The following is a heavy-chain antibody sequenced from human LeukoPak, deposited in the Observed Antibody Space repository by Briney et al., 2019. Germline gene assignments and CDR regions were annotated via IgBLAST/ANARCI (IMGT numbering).Heavy chain of an antibody. CDR3: AEGRWDILLGAFDI. J-gene: IGHJ3*02. CDR1: GGSISSSSHY. D-gene: IGHD1-26*01. CDR2: IYYSGNT. V-gene: IGHV4-39*07. Sequence: SETLSFTCTVSGGSISSSSHYWGWIRQPPGKVLEWIGTIYYSGNTYYNPSISSRVTISVDTSNKQFSLNLSSVAAAGTAVYYCAEGRWDILLGAFDIWGQGTMVTVSS.